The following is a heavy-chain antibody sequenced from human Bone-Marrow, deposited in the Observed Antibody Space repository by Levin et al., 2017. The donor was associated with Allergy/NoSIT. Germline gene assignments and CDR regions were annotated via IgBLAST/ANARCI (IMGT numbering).Heavy chain of an antibody. J-gene: IGHJ3*02. D-gene: IGHD3/OR15-3a*01. Sequence: GGSLRLSCAASGFTFSSSAMTWVRQAPGKGLEWVSSISAGDASTYYTDSVKGRLTVSRDNYKNTLYLQMNSLGVEDTALYYCAKVRRGLDAFDIWGQGTMVTVSS. CDR2: ISAGDAST. CDR1: GFTFSSSA. V-gene: IGHV3-23*01. CDR3: AKVRRGLDAFDI.